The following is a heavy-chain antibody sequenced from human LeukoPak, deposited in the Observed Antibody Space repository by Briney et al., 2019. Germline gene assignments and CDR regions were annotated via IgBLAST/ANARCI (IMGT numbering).Heavy chain of an antibody. V-gene: IGHV3-7*04. D-gene: IGHD2-2*01. CDR2: IKPDGSEG. J-gene: IGHJ4*02. Sequence: GGSLRLSCAASGFTFSSYWMSWVRQAPGKGPEWVANIKPDGSEGSSVDSVKGRFTISRDNAKNSLYLQMNSPRSEDTAVYYCARGSVVAANFDFWGQGTLVTVSS. CDR3: ARGSVVAANFDF. CDR1: GFTFSSYW.